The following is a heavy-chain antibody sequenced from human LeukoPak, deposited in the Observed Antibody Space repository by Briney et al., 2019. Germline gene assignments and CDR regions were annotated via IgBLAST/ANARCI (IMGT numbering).Heavy chain of an antibody. V-gene: IGHV4-39*01. D-gene: IGHD1-14*01. Sequence: PSETLSLTCTVSGGSISSSSYYWGWIRQPPGKGLEWIGSIYYSGSTYYNPSLKSRVTISVDTSKNQFSLKLSSVTAADTAVYYCSGTGYYYYGMDVWGQGTTVTVSS. CDR1: GGSISSSSYY. J-gene: IGHJ6*02. CDR3: SGTGYYYYGMDV. CDR2: IYYSGST.